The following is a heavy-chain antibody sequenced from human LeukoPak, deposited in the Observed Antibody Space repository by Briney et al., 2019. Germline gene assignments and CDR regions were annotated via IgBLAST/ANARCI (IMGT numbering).Heavy chain of an antibody. CDR2: IYTGGGT. CDR3: AHYDFWNGHALDI. V-gene: IGHV3-66*01. Sequence: PGGSLRLSCAASESIVSGNYMTWVRQAPGKGLEWLSVIYTGGGTYYADSVKGRFTISRDTSKTTVYLQMNSLRGDDTAIYYCAHYDFWNGHALDIWGQGTMVTVSS. D-gene: IGHD3-3*01. CDR1: ESIVSGNY. J-gene: IGHJ3*02.